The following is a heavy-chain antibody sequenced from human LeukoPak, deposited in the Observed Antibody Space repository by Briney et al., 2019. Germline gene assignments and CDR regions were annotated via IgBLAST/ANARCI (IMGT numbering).Heavy chain of an antibody. CDR1: GFTVSSNY. D-gene: IGHD2-2*02. J-gene: IGHJ4*02. CDR2: IYSGGST. Sequence: GGSLGLSCAASGFTVSSNYMSWVRQAPGKGLEWVSVIYSGGSTYYADSVKGRFTISRDNSKNTLYLQMNSLRAEDTAVYYCAKREYCSSTSCYTLGYWGQGTLVTVSS. CDR3: AKREYCSSTSCYTLGY. V-gene: IGHV3-66*01.